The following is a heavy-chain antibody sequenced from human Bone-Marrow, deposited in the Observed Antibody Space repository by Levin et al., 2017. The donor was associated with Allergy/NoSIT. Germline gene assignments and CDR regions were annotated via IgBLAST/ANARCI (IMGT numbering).Heavy chain of an antibody. Sequence: GESLKISCSASGFTFSDYYMSWIRQSPGKGLEWISYISRGSTTIFYAESVKGRFTISRDNANNFLYLQMNSLRAEDTAVYYCARDPLWSVTGTPGFDPWGQGTLVTVSS. CDR2: ISRGSTTI. J-gene: IGHJ5*02. CDR1: GFTFSDYY. V-gene: IGHV3-11*01. D-gene: IGHD6-19*01. CDR3: ARDPLWSVTGTPGFDP.